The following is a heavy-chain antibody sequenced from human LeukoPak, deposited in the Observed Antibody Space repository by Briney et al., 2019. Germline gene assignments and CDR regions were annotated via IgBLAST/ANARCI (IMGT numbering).Heavy chain of an antibody. CDR2: ISAYNGNT. CDR3: ARGRNDYDFWSGNYYYYYMDV. J-gene: IGHJ6*03. V-gene: IGHV1-18*01. D-gene: IGHD3-3*01. Sequence: GASVKVSCKASGYTFTSYSISWVRQAPGQGLEWMGWISAYNGNTNYAQKLQGRVTMTTDTSTSTAYMELRSLRSDDTAVYYCARGRNDYDFWSGNYYYYYMDVWGKGTTVTVSS. CDR1: GYTFTSYS.